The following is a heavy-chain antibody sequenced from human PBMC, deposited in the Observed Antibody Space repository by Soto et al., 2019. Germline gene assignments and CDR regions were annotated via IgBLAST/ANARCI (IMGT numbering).Heavy chain of an antibody. Sequence: ASVNVSCTSSGYTFTGYYMHWVRQAPGQGLEWMGWINPNSGGTNYAQKFQGRVTMARDTSISTAYMELSRLRSDDTAVYYCARTGIAAAGLDYWGQGTLVTVSS. J-gene: IGHJ4*02. CDR1: GYTFTGYY. CDR3: ARTGIAAAGLDY. D-gene: IGHD6-13*01. V-gene: IGHV1-2*02. CDR2: INPNSGGT.